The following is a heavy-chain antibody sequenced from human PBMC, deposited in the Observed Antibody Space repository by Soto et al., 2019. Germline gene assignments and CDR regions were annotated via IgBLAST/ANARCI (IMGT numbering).Heavy chain of an antibody. CDR2: IYTSGST. J-gene: IGHJ5*02. D-gene: IGHD3-9*01. V-gene: IGHV4-4*07. Sequence: SETLSLTCTVSGGSISSYYWSWIRQPAGKGLEWIGRIYTSGSTNYNPSLKSRVTMSVDTSKNQSSLKLSSVTAADTAVYYCARGVMLTGYYNWFDPWGQGTLVTVSS. CDR3: ARGVMLTGYYNWFDP. CDR1: GGSISSYY.